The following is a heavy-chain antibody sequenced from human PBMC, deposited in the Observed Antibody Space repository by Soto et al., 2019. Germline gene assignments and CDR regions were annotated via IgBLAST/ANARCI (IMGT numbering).Heavy chain of an antibody. V-gene: IGHV1-69*01. CDR1: GGTFSSYA. D-gene: IGHD4-17*01. Sequence: QVQLVQSGAEVKKPGSSVKVSCKASGGTFSSYAISWVRQAPGQGLEWMGGIIPIFGTANYAQKFQGRVTITADESTSTAYMELSSLSSEDTAVYYCARMTTVTSEYYYYGMDVWGQGTTVTVSS. CDR2: IIPIFGTA. J-gene: IGHJ6*02. CDR3: ARMTTVTSEYYYYGMDV.